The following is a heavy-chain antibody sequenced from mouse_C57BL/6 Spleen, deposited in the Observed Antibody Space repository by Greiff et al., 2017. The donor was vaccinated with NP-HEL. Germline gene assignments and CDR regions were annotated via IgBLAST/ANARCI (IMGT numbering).Heavy chain of an antibody. Sequence: EVQGVESGGGLVQPKGSLKLSCAASGFTFNTYAMHWVRQAPGKGLEWVARIRSKSSNYATYYADSVKDRFTISRDDSQSMLYLQMNNLKTEDTAMYYCGRGADYAYAMDYWGQGTSVTVSS. CDR3: GRGADYAYAMDY. J-gene: IGHJ4*01. CDR2: IRSKSSNYAT. CDR1: GFTFNTYA. V-gene: IGHV10-3*01. D-gene: IGHD2-4*01.